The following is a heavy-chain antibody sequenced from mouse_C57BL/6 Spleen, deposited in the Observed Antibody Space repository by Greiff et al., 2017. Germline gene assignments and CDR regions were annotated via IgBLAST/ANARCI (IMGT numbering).Heavy chain of an antibody. CDR1: GYTFTSYW. CDR3: ARNDGYDWYYGV. Sequence: VQLQQPGTELVKPGASVKLSCKASGYTFTSYWMHWVKQRPGQGLEWIGNINPSNGGTNYNEKFKGKATLTVDKSSSTAYMQLSSLTSEDSEVYESARNDGYDWYYGVWGTGTTVTVST. J-gene: IGHJ1*03. D-gene: IGHD2-3*01. V-gene: IGHV1-53*01. CDR2: INPSNGGT.